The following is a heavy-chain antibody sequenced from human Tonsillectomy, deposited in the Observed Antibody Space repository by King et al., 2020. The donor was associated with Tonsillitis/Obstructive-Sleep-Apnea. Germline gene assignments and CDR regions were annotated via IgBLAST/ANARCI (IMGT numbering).Heavy chain of an antibody. CDR2: IFYTGAT. J-gene: IGHJ4*01. D-gene: IGHD3-3*01. CDR1: GGSISSSSHY. V-gene: IGHV4-39*01. CDR3: ARGGPVEEWFILDF. Sequence: QLQESGPGLVKPSETLSLTCTVSGGSISSSSHYWGWIRQPPGKGLEWIATIFYTGATYYNPSLKSRVTISVDTSKNQFSLKLTSLTAADTATCYCARGGPVEEWFILDFWGHGTLVTVSS.